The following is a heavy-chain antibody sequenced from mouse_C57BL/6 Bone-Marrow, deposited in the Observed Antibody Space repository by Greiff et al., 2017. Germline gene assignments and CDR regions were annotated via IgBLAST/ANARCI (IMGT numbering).Heavy chain of an antibody. CDR1: GFTFSDYY. CDR2: ISNGGGST. Sequence: EVQGVESGGGLVQPGGSLKLSCAASGFTFSDYYMYWVRQTPEKRLEWVAYISNGGGSTYYPDTVKGRFTISRDNAKNPQYLQMSRLKSEDTAMYYCAREIYYADWGQGTSVTVSS. J-gene: IGHJ4*01. V-gene: IGHV5-12*01. D-gene: IGHD2-1*01. CDR3: AREIYYAD.